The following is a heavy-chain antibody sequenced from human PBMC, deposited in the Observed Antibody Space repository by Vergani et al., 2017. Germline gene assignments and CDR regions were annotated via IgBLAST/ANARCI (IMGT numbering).Heavy chain of an antibody. CDR1: GGSFSGYY. CDR2: INHSGST. CDR3: ASRHFDRRLLRDFDWSTYYYYYGMDV. Sequence: QVQLQQWGAGLLKPSETLSLTCAVYGGSFSGYYWSWIRQPPGKGLEWIGEINHSGSTNYNPSLKSRVTISVDTSKNQFSLKLSSVTAADTAVYYCASRHFDRRLLRDFDWSTYYYYYGMDVWGQGTTVTVSS. J-gene: IGHJ6*02. D-gene: IGHD3-9*01. V-gene: IGHV4-34*01.